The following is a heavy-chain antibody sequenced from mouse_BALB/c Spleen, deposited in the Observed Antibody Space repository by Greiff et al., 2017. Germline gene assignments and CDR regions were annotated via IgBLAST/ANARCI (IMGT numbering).Heavy chain of an antibody. V-gene: IGHV5-9-4*01. CDR2: ISSGGSYT. J-gene: IGHJ2*01. CDR1: GFTFSSYA. Sequence: EVMLVESGGGLVKPGGSLKLSCAASGFTFSSYAMSWVRQSPEKRLEWVAEISSGGSYTYYPDTVTGRFTISRDNAKNTLYLEMSSLRSEDTAMYYCANLRWNYWGQGTTLTVSS. CDR3: ANLRWNY. D-gene: IGHD2-10*01.